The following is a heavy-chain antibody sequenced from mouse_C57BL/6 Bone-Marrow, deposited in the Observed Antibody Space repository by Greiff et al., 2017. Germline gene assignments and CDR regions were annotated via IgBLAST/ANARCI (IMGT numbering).Heavy chain of an antibody. CDR2: ISDGGSYT. V-gene: IGHV5-4*01. CDR3: ARDEGYWYFDV. CDR1: GFTFSSYA. J-gene: IGHJ1*03. Sequence: EVMLVESGGGLVKPGGSLKLSCAASGFTFSSYAMSWVRQTPEKRLEWVATISDGGSYTYYPDNVKGRFTISRDNAKNNLYLQMSNLKSEDTAMYYCARDEGYWYFDVWGTGTTVTVSS.